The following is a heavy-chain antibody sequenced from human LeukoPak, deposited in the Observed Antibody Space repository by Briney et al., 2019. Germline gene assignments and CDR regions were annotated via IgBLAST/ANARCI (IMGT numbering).Heavy chain of an antibody. J-gene: IGHJ4*02. V-gene: IGHV4-59*01. D-gene: IGHD4-23*01. Sequence: SETLSLTCTVSGGSISSYYWSWIRQPPGKGLEWIGFIYYSGSTNYNPSLKSRVTISVDTSKNPFSLKLSSVTAADTAVYYCARGVTVVSPDYWGQGTLVTVSS. CDR1: GGSISSYY. CDR2: IYYSGST. CDR3: ARGVTVVSPDY.